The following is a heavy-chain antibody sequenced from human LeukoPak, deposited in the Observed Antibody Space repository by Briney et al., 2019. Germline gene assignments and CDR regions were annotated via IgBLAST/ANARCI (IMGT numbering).Heavy chain of an antibody. D-gene: IGHD4-23*01. CDR2: IYYSGST. CDR1: GGSISSSSYY. V-gene: IGHV4-39*01. J-gene: IGHJ3*02. CDR3: ARHSGPTVVTSGAFDI. Sequence: PSETLSLTCTVSGGSISSSSYYWGWIRQPPGKGLEWIGSIYYSGSTYYNPSLKSRVTISVDTSKNQLSLKLSSVTAADTAVYYCARHSGPTVVTSGAFDIWGQGTMVTVSS.